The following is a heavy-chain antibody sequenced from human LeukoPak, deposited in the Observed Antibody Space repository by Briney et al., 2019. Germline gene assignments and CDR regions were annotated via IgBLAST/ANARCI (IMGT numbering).Heavy chain of an antibody. CDR3: AREQIGEYYYDSSGSFDY. D-gene: IGHD3-22*01. V-gene: IGHV3-30*04. CDR1: GFTFSSYA. CDR2: ISYDGSNK. Sequence: GGSLRLSCAASGFTFSSYAMHWARQAPGKGLEWVAVISYDGSNKYYADSVKGRFTISRDNSKNTLYLQMNSLRAEDTAVYYCAREQIGEYYYDSSGSFDYWGQGTLVTVSS. J-gene: IGHJ4*02.